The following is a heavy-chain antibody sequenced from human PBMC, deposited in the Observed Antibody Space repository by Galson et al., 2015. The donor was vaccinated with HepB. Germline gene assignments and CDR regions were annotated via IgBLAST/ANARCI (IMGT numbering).Heavy chain of an antibody. CDR1: GFTFSSYA. CDR3: AKDGSGTYYFDY. Sequence: SLRLSCAASGFTFSSYAMSWVRQAPGKGLEWVSAISGSGGSTYYADSVKGRFTISRDNSKNTLYLQMNSLRAEDTAVYYCAKDGSGTYYFDYWGQGTLVTVSS. V-gene: IGHV3-23*01. CDR2: ISGSGGST. J-gene: IGHJ4*02. D-gene: IGHD3-3*01.